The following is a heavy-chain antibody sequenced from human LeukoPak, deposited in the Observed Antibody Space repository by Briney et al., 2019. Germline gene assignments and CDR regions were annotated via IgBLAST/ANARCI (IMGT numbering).Heavy chain of an antibody. CDR3: AKDHTPIFPRGKYTWFDP. D-gene: IGHD3-9*01. V-gene: IGHV3-23*01. CDR2: ISGSGGST. CDR1: GFTVSSNY. J-gene: IGHJ5*02. Sequence: GGSLRLSCAASGFTVSSNYMIWVRQAPGKGLEWVSAISGSGGSTYYADSVKGRFTISRDNSKNTLYLQMNSLRAEDTAVYYCAKDHTPIFPRGKYTWFDPGGQGPLVTVSS.